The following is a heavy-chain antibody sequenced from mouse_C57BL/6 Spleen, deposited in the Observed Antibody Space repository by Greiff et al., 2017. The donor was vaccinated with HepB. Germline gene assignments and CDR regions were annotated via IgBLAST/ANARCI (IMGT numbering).Heavy chain of an antibody. J-gene: IGHJ2*01. CDR1: GFTFSSYA. Sequence: EVQLVESGGGLVKPGGSLKLSCAASGFTFSSYAMSWVRQTPEKRLEWVATISDGGSYTYYPDNVKGRFTISRDNAKNNLYLQMSHLKSEDTAMYYCARGGTYYGFDYWGQGTTLTVSS. CDR2: ISDGGSYT. CDR3: ARGGTYYGFDY. D-gene: IGHD2-10*01. V-gene: IGHV5-4*01.